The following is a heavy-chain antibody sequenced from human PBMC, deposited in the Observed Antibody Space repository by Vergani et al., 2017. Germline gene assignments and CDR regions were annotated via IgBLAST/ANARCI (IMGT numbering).Heavy chain of an antibody. D-gene: IGHD1-26*01. CDR1: GFTFSSYG. V-gene: IGHV3-33*01. Sequence: QVQLVESGGGVVQPGRSLRLSCAASGFTFSSYGMHWVRQAPGKGLEWVAVIWYDGSNKYYADSVKGRFTISRDNSKNTLYLQMNSLRAEDTAVYYCATGEGFRGWERSPFDYWGQGTLVTVSS. J-gene: IGHJ4*02. CDR3: ATGEGFRGWERSPFDY. CDR2: IWYDGSNK.